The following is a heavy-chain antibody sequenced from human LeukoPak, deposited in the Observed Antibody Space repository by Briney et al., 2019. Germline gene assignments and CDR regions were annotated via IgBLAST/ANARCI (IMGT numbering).Heavy chain of an antibody. CDR3: ARDADCSSTSCPRYFDY. V-gene: IGHV4-59*01. J-gene: IGHJ4*02. Sequence: PSETLSLTCTVSGGSISSYYWSWIRQPPGKGLEWIGYIYYGGSTNYNPSLKSRVTISVDTSKNQFSLKLSSVTAADTAVYYCARDADCSSTSCPRYFDYWGRGTLVTVSS. D-gene: IGHD2-2*01. CDR1: GGSISSYY. CDR2: IYYGGST.